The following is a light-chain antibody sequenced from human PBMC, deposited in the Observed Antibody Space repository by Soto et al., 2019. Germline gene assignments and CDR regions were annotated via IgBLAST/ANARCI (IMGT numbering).Light chain of an antibody. Sequence: SYELTQPPSVSVAPGKTANVTCGGNNIETKSVHWYQQKPGQAPLLVIFYDTDRPSGIPERFSGSNSGNTATLTISRVEAGDEADYYCQVWDSSRDLGIFGGGTKLTVL. CDR1: NIETKS. J-gene: IGLJ2*01. V-gene: IGLV3-21*04. CDR2: YDT. CDR3: QVWDSSRDLGI.